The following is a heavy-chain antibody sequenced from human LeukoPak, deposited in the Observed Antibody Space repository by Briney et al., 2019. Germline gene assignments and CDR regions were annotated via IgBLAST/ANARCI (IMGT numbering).Heavy chain of an antibody. V-gene: IGHV3-11*01. Sequence: PGGSLRLSCAAPGFTFSDYYMSWIRQAPGKGLEWVSYISSSGSTIYYADSVKGRFTISRDNAKNSLYLQMNSLRAEDTAVYYCARSRITIFGVYDYWGQGTLVTVSS. J-gene: IGHJ4*02. CDR2: ISSSGSTI. CDR3: ARSRITIFGVYDY. CDR1: GFTFSDYY. D-gene: IGHD3-3*01.